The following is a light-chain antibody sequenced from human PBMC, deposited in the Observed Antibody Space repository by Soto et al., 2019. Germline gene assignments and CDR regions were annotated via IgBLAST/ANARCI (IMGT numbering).Light chain of an antibody. CDR3: AAWDDTLNGQV. V-gene: IGLV1-47*01. Sequence: QSVLTQPPSASGTPGQRVSISCSGSRSNIGRNYVYWYQQLPGTAPKLLIKRNNKRPSGVPERFSGSKSGTSVSLAISGLRSEDEATYYCAAWDDTLNGQVFGGGTKLTVL. J-gene: IGLJ3*02. CDR2: RNN. CDR1: RSNIGRNY.